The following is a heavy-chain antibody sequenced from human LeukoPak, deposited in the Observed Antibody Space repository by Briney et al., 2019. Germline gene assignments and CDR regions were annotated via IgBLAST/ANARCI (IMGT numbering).Heavy chain of an antibody. CDR1: GFPFSKGR. Sequence: WGALRLSCAASGFPFSKGRMSWVRQAPGEGVGWGSVIYSGGSTYYADSVKGRFTISRDNSKNTLYLQMNSLRAEDTAVYYCARHYYDSSGYYFLDYWGQGTLVTVSS. V-gene: IGHV3-66*04. CDR3: ARHYYDSSGYYFLDY. CDR2: IYSGGST. D-gene: IGHD3-22*01. J-gene: IGHJ4*02.